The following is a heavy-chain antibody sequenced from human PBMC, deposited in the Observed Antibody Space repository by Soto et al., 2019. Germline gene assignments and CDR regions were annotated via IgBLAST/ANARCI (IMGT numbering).Heavy chain of an antibody. CDR2: IYYSGST. CDR3: ARTQSGSYFDFDY. J-gene: IGHJ4*02. CDR1: GGSISSYY. D-gene: IGHD1-26*01. V-gene: IGHV4-59*01. Sequence: SETLSLTCTVSGGSISSYYWSWIRQPPGKGLELIGYIYYSGSTNYNPSLKSRVTISVDTSKNQFSLKLSSVTAADTAVYYCARTQSGSYFDFDYWGQGTLVTVSS.